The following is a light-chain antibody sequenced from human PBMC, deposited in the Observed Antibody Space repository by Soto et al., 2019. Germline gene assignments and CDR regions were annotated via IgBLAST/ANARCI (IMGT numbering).Light chain of an antibody. J-gene: IGKJ1*01. CDR1: QSVFYSSISKNY. V-gene: IGKV4-1*01. Sequence: DIVMTQSPDSLAVSLGERATINCKSSQSVFYSSISKNYLAWYQQKPGQPPKLLIYWASTRESGVPDRFSGSGSGTDFTLTISSLQSEDFAVYYCQQYNNWPRTFGQGTKVDIK. CDR3: QQYNNWPRT. CDR2: WAS.